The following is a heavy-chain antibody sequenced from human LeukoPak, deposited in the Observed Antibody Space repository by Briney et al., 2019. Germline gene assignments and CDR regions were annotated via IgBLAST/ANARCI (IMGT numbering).Heavy chain of an antibody. CDR2: ISGSGGST. CDR3: APDYYGSGSYYLNFDY. CDR1: GFTFSSYA. V-gene: IGHV3-23*01. D-gene: IGHD3-10*01. Sequence: GGSLLLSCAASGFTFSSYAMSWVRQAPGKGLEWVSAISGSGGSTYYADSVKGRFTISRDNSKNTLYLQMNSLRAEDTAVYYCAPDYYGSGSYYLNFDYWGQGTLVTVSS. J-gene: IGHJ4*02.